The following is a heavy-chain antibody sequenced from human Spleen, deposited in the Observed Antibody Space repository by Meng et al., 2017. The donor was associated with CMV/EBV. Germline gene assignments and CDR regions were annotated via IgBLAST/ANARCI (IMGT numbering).Heavy chain of an antibody. CDR1: GFTFSSYD. Sequence: GESLKISCAASGFTFSSYDMHWVRQAPGKGLEWVAVISYDGSNKHYADSVKGRFTISRDNSKNTVFLQMDSLRTEDTAVYHCVRDLDNWGYFDHWGQGTLVTVSS. CDR2: ISYDGSNK. J-gene: IGHJ4*02. V-gene: IGHV3-30*03. D-gene: IGHD1-1*01. CDR3: VRDLDNWGYFDH.